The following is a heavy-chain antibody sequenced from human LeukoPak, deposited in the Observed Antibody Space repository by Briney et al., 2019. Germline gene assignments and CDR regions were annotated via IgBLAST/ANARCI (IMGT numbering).Heavy chain of an antibody. CDR3: AKDHCSSTSCYAPRGY. CDR1: GFTFSSYA. D-gene: IGHD2-2*01. V-gene: IGHV3-23*01. Sequence: GGSLRLSCAASGFTFSSYAMSWVRQAPGKGLEWVSAISGSGGSTYYADSVKGRFTISRDNSKNTLYLQMNSLRAEDTAVYCCAKDHCSSTSCYAPRGYWGQGTLVTVSS. J-gene: IGHJ4*02. CDR2: ISGSGGST.